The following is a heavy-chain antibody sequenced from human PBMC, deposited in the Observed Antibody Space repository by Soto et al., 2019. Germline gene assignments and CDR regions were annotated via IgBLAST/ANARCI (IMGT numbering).Heavy chain of an antibody. CDR2: IHYSGST. CDR1: GASISSSYYY. CDR3: ARLKVVTGTLFQH. J-gene: IGHJ1*01. D-gene: IGHD3-22*01. Sequence: QVQLQESGPGLVKPSETLSLTCTVSGASISSSYYYWGWIRQPPGKGLEWIGSIHYSGSTYYNPSLNSRVTISVDTSKNQFSLNLSSVTAADTAVYYCARLKVVTGTLFQHWGQGTLVTVSS. V-gene: IGHV4-39*01.